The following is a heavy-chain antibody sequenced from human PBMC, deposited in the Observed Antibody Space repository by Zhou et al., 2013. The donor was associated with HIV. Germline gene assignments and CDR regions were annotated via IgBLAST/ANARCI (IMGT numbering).Heavy chain of an antibody. CDR2: IIPIFGTA. CDR3: ARDRYYDSSGSAGYFDL. V-gene: IGHV1-69*13. J-gene: IGHJ2*01. CDR1: GGTFSSYA. D-gene: IGHD3-22*01. Sequence: QVQLVQSGAEVKKPGSSVKVSCKASGGTFSSYAISWVRQAPGQGLEWMGRIIPIFGTANYAQKFQGRVTITADESTSTAYMELSSLRSEDTAVYYCARDRYYDSSGSAGYFDLWGRGHPGHCLL.